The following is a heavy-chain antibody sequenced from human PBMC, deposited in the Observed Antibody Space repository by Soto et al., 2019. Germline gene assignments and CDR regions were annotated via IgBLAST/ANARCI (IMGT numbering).Heavy chain of an antibody. D-gene: IGHD2-21*01. V-gene: IGHV2-5*01. CDR3: VHSSYRDKPAEES. CDR1: GFSLTSIGEG. CDR2: IYWNDDE. J-gene: IGHJ5*02. Sequence: SGPTLVNPTHTLTLTCTFSGFSLTSIGEGVGWIRQPPGNAPEWLALIYWNDDERYSPSLESRLTITKDTSKDKVVLTVNNMDPVETDTYFCVHSSYRDKPAEESWGQGTLVTVSS.